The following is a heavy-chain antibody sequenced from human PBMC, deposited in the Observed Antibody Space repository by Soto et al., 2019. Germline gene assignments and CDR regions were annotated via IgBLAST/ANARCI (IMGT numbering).Heavy chain of an antibody. Sequence: PGGSLRLSCAASGFTFSSYAMSWVRQAPGKGLEWVSAISGSGGSTYYADSVKGRFTISRDNAKNSLYLQMNSLRAEDTAVYYCARAVTGTNWFDPWGQGTLVTVSS. CDR2: ISGSGGST. CDR3: ARAVTGTNWFDP. D-gene: IGHD1-7*01. J-gene: IGHJ5*02. V-gene: IGHV3-23*01. CDR1: GFTFSSYA.